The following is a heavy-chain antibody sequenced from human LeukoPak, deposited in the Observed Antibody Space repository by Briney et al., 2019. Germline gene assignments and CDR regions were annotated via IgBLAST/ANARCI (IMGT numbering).Heavy chain of an antibody. CDR2: VDAGGHNI. D-gene: IGHD4-17*01. J-gene: IGHJ4*02. V-gene: IGHV3-23*01. CDR3: AKGWMTTVTTYFDY. Sequence: PGGSLRLSCTVSGFTFSDYGMSWVRQAPGKGLEWVSGVDAGGHNIYYAESLKGRFTVSRDNSKSTLYLQMNSLRAEDTAVYYCAKGWMTTVTTYFDYWGQGTLVTVSS. CDR1: GFTFSDYG.